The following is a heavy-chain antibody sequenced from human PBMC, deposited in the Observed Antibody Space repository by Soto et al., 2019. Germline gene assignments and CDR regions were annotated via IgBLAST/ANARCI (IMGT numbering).Heavy chain of an antibody. CDR3: AMDLWAMDV. D-gene: IGHD3-16*01. Sequence: ASVKVSCKASGYTFTDYAIHWVRQAPGQRPEWMGWISAGNGDTRYSQKFQDRVTITRVTTASTAYMELNNLRSEDTAVYFCAMDLWAMDVWGQGTSVTVSS. V-gene: IGHV1-3*01. CDR1: GYTFTDYA. J-gene: IGHJ6*02. CDR2: ISAGNGDT.